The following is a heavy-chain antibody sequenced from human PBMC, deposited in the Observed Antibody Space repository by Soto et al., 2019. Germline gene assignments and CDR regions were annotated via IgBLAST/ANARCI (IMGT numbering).Heavy chain of an antibody. CDR3: ARHGESYYDFWSGYSVRLSPPYFDY. CDR1: GYSFTSYW. Sequence: GESLKISCKGSGYSFTSYWISWVRQMPGKGLEWMGRIDPSDSYTNYSPSFQGHVTISADKSISTAYLQWSSLKASDTAMYYCARHGESYYDFWSGYSVRLSPPYFDYWGQGTLVTVSS. CDR2: IDPSDSYT. J-gene: IGHJ4*02. V-gene: IGHV5-10-1*01. D-gene: IGHD3-3*01.